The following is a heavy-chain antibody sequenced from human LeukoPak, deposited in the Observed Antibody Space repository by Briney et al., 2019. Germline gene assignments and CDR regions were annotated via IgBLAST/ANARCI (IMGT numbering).Heavy chain of an antibody. J-gene: IGHJ6*03. D-gene: IGHD3-22*01. CDR1: GGSISSYY. CDR2: IYYSGST. CDR3: ARDRYYYDSSGYGYYYMDV. V-gene: IGHV4-59*01. Sequence: SETLSLTCTVSGGSISSYYWSWIRQPPGKGLEWIGYIYYSGSTNYNPSLKSRVTISVDTSKNQFSLKLSSVTAADTAVYCCARDRYYYDSSGYGYYYMDVWGKGTTVTVSS.